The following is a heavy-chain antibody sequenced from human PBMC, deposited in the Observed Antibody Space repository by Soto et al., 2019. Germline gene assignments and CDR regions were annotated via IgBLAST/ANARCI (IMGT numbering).Heavy chain of an antibody. V-gene: IGHV1-69*13. CDR2: IIPVFQTA. J-gene: IGHJ4*02. CDR3: ARGGSGYTWFNEF. D-gene: IGHD3-22*01. CDR1: GGLFSSYP. Sequence: AASLKVSCKASGGLFSSYPISWVRQVPGQGLEWMGGIIPVFQTAYYTQRFQGRVTITADESTNTAYMELSSLRSEDTAIYYCARGGSGYTWFNEFWGQGTLVTVYS.